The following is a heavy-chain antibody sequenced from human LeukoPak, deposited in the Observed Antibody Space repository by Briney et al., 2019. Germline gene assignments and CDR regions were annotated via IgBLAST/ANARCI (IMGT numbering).Heavy chain of an antibody. CDR2: IVRNTAAT. CDR3: AIRKLGTYYFDY. J-gene: IGHJ4*02. Sequence: PGGSLRLSCAASGFTFDNYAMHWVRQPPGKGLEWVSGIVRNTAATAYADSMRGRFTISRDNAKNSLYLQMNSLRVEDTAFYFCAIRKLGTYYFDYWGQGTLVTVSS. V-gene: IGHV3-9*01. CDR1: GFTFDNYA. D-gene: IGHD1-26*01.